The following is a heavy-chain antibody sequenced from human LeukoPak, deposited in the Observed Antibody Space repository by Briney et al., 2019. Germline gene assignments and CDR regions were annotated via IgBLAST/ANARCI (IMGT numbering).Heavy chain of an antibody. CDR3: ARVGVGGVVIIQNYYYMDV. V-gene: IGHV3-48*04. CDR2: ISSSSSTI. D-gene: IGHD3-3*01. J-gene: IGHJ6*03. Sequence: GGSLRLSCAASGFTFSSYSMNWVRQAPGKGLEWVSYISSSSSTIYYADSVKGRFTISRDNAKNSLYLQMNSLRAEDTAVYYCARVGVGGVVIIQNYYYMDVWGKGTTVTVSS. CDR1: GFTFSSYS.